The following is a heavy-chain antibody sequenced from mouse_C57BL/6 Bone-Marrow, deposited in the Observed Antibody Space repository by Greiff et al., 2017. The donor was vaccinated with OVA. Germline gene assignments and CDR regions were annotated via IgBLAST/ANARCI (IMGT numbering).Heavy chain of an antibody. D-gene: IGHD1-1*01. V-gene: IGHV1-64*01. CDR3: APITTVVDFDY. CDR1: GYTFTSYW. CDR2: IHPNSGST. J-gene: IGHJ2*01. Sequence: QVQLKQPGAELVKPGASVKLSCKASGYTFTSYWMHWVKQRPGQGLEWIGMIHPNSGSTNYNEKLKSKATLTVDKSSSTAYMQLSSLTSEDSAVYYCAPITTVVDFDYWGQGTTLTVSS.